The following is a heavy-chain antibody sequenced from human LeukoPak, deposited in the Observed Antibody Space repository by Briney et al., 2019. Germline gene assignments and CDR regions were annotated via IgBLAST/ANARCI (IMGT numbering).Heavy chain of an antibody. V-gene: IGHV4-61*02. CDR1: GGSISSGSYY. D-gene: IGHD3-3*01. Sequence: SETLSLTCTVSGGSISSGSYYWRWIRQPAGKGLEWIERIYTSGSTNYNPSLKSRVTISVDTSKNQFSLKLSSVTAADTAVYYCARDRLDYDFWSGYYYYGMDVWGQGTTVTVSS. CDR2: IYTSGST. J-gene: IGHJ6*02. CDR3: ARDRLDYDFWSGYYYYGMDV.